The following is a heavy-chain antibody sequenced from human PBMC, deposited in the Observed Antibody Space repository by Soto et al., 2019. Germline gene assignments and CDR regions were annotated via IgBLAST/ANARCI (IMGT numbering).Heavy chain of an antibody. D-gene: IGHD6-19*01. Sequence: EVQLVESGGGLVQPGGSLRLSCAASGFTFSSYSMNWVRQAPGKGLEWVSYISSSSSTIYYADSVKGRFTISRDNAKNSLYLQMNSLRDQVTAVYYGLTYKIAVAIHDAFDIWGQGTMVTVSS. CDR3: LTYKIAVAIHDAFDI. V-gene: IGHV3-48*02. CDR1: GFTFSSYS. J-gene: IGHJ3*02. CDR2: ISSSSSTI.